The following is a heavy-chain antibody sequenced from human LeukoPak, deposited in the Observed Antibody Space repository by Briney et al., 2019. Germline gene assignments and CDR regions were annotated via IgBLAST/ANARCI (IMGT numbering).Heavy chain of an antibody. J-gene: IGHJ4*02. V-gene: IGHV3-30-3*01. CDR3: ARRDYASDY. D-gene: IGHD4-17*01. Sequence: GGSLRLSCAASGFTFSSNAIHWVRQAPGKGLEWVAEISYDGGNTYYADSVKGRFTISRDNSKNTLYLQMNSLRAEDTAVYYCARRDYASDYWGQGTLVTVSS. CDR1: GFTFSSNA. CDR2: ISYDGGNT.